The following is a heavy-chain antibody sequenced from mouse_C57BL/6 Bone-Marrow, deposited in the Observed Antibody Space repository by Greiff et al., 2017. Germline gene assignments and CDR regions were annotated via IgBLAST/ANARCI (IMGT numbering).Heavy chain of an antibody. CDR3: VLYGSSLFDY. Sequence: VQLQQSVAELVRPGASVKLSCTASGFIIKNTYMHWVKQRPEQGLEWIGRIDPANGNTKYAPKFQGKATITADTSSNTAYLQLSSLTSEDTAIYYCVLYGSSLFDYWGQGTTLTVSS. CDR1: GFIIKNTY. V-gene: IGHV14-3*01. J-gene: IGHJ2*01. D-gene: IGHD1-1*01. CDR2: IDPANGNT.